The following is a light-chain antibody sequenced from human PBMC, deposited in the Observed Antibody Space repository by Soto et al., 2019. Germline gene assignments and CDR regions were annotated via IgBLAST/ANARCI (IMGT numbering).Light chain of an antibody. J-gene: IGKJ1*01. CDR2: GAS. CDR3: QQYGSFPWT. CDR1: QSVSSSY. Sequence: EIVLTQSPGTLSLSPGERATLSCRASQSVSSSYLAWYQQKPGQAPRLLIYGASSRATGIPDRFSGSGSGTDFTLTISRLEPEDFAVYYCQQYGSFPWTFGQGTNVEIK. V-gene: IGKV3-20*01.